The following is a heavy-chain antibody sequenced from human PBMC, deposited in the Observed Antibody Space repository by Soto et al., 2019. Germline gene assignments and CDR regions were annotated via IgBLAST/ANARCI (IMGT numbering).Heavy chain of an antibody. D-gene: IGHD4-17*01. Sequence: SETLSLTCAVSGGSISSGGYSWSWIRQPPGKGLEWIGYIYHSGSTYYNPSLKSRVTISVDRSKNQFSLKLSSVTAADTAVYYCARLGYGDYVTSFDYWGQGTLVTVSS. V-gene: IGHV4-30-2*01. CDR1: GGSISSGGYS. CDR2: IYHSGST. CDR3: ARLGYGDYVTSFDY. J-gene: IGHJ4*02.